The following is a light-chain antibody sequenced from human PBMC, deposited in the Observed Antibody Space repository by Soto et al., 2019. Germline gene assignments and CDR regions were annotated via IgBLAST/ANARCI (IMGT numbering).Light chain of an antibody. V-gene: IGKV1-9*01. CDR2: DAS. CDR3: QQLHSYPYT. J-gene: IGKJ2*01. Sequence: DIQLTQSPSFLSASVGARVTITCRASQGISSYLAWFQQKPGEAPNLLIYDASVMQRGVPSRFSGGGSGSEFTLTISSLQPEDFATYYCQQLHSYPYTFGQGTKLEIK. CDR1: QGISSY.